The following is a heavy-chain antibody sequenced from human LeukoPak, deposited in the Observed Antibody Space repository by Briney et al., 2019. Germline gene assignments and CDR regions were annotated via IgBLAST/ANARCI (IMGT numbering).Heavy chain of an antibody. J-gene: IGHJ4*02. CDR2: IKPDGSEK. CDR1: GFTFTNYW. D-gene: IGHD3-10*01. Sequence: PGGSLRLSCAASGFTFTNYWMSWVRQAPGKGLEWVANIKPDGSEKYYVDSVKGRFTISRDNAKNSLYLQMNSLRAEDTAVYYCARDYYYGSGSYLKRGQGTLVTVSS. V-gene: IGHV3-7*01. CDR3: ARDYYYGSGSYLK.